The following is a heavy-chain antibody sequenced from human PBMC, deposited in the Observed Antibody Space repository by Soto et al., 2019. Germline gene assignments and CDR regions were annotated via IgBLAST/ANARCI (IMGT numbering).Heavy chain of an antibody. V-gene: IGHV1-69*06. CDR1: GGTFSSYT. CDR2: IIPIFGTA. J-gene: IGHJ4*02. CDR3: ARDGDVNTGFGKDY. Sequence: SVKVSCKASGGTFSSYTLTWVRQAPGQGLEWMGGIIPIFGTANYAQKFQGRVTITADNSKNTLYLQMTSLSAEDTAMYYCARDGDVNTGFGKDYWGQGTLVTVSS. D-gene: IGHD3-16*01.